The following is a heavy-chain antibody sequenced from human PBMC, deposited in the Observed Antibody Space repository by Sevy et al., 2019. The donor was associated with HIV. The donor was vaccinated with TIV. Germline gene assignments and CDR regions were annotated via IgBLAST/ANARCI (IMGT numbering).Heavy chain of an antibody. Sequence: SETLSLTCTVSGGSISSGDYYWSWIRQPPGKGLEWIGYIYYSGSTYYNPSLKSRFTISVDTSKNQFSLKLSSVTAADTAVYYCASLLYGSGSYRGYFYYGMDVWGQGTTVTVSS. V-gene: IGHV4-30-4*01. D-gene: IGHD3-10*01. CDR2: IYYSGST. CDR3: ASLLYGSGSYRGYFYYGMDV. CDR1: GGSISSGDYY. J-gene: IGHJ6*02.